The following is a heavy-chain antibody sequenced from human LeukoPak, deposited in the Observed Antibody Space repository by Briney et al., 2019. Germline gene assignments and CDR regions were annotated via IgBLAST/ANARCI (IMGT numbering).Heavy chain of an antibody. Sequence: GGSLRLSCAASGFTFSNYAMNWVRQAPGKGLEWVSSITGSGGDAYYADSVKGRFTISRDNSKNTLDLQMNSLRGEDTAVYYCAKGLKGCSGSSCYYFFDFWGQGALITVSS. D-gene: IGHD2-15*01. CDR3: AKGLKGCSGSSCYYFFDF. V-gene: IGHV3-23*01. CDR1: GFTFSNYA. J-gene: IGHJ4*02. CDR2: ITGSGGDA.